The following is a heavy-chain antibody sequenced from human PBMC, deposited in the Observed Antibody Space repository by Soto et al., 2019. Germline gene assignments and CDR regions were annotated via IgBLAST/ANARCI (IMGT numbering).Heavy chain of an antibody. CDR1: GFTFSSYA. D-gene: IGHD3-9*01. Sequence: AGGSLRLSCAASGFTFSSYAMSWVRQAPGKGLKWVSAFRGDGTGAHYADSVKGRFTISRDNSKNSLYLHMNSLRAEDTAVYYCAKFPQYDILTGYLNYFDYWGQGTLVTVSS. J-gene: IGHJ4*02. V-gene: IGHV3-23*01. CDR3: AKFPQYDILTGYLNYFDY. CDR2: FRGDGTGA.